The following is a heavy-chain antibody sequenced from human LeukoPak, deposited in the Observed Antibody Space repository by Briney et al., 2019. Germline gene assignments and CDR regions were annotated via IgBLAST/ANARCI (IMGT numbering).Heavy chain of an antibody. CDR1: GYTLTGYY. J-gene: IGHJ5*02. CDR3: ARDAERWYLLNWFDP. CDR2: INPNSGGT. D-gene: IGHD4-23*01. Sequence: VASVKVSCKASGYTLTGYYMHWVRQAPGQGLEWMGWINPNSGGTNYAQKFQGRVTMTRDTSISTAYMELSRLRSDDTAVYYCARDAERWYLLNWFDPWGQGTLVTVSS. V-gene: IGHV1-2*02.